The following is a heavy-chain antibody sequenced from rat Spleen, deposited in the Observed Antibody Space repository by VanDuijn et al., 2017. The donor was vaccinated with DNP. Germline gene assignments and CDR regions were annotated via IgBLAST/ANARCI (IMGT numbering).Heavy chain of an antibody. J-gene: IGHJ3*01. D-gene: IGHD1-4*01. CDR2: ISPDGDRT. CDR1: GFTFSNYD. CDR3: TTGTGPGITKPLFAY. Sequence: EVQLVESGENLVQPGRSLKLSCEASGFTFSNYDMAWVRQAPTKGLEWVALISPDGDRTYYRDSVKGRFTVSRNNAKSTLYLQMDSLRSEDTATYYFTTGTGPGITKPLFAYWGQGTLVTVSS. V-gene: IGHV5-27*01.